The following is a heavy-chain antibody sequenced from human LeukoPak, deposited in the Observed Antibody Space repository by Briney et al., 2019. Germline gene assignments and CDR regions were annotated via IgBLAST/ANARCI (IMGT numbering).Heavy chain of an antibody. CDR1: GYTFTSYY. D-gene: IGHD1-26*01. CDR3: ARDTTTPTGLGYFDL. V-gene: IGHV1-46*01. J-gene: IGHJ2*01. CDR2: INPSGGST. Sequence: GASVKVSCKASGYTFTSYYMHWVRQAPGQGLEWMGIINPSGGSTSYAQKFQGRVTMTRDTSTSTVYMELSSLRSEDTAVYYCARDTTTPTGLGYFDLWGRGTLVTVSS.